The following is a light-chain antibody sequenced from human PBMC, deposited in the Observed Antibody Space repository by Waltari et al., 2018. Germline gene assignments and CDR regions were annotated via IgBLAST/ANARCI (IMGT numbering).Light chain of an antibody. CDR2: GAS. J-gene: IGKJ4*01. V-gene: IGKV3-15*01. CDR3: QQYSNRLT. CDR1: QSVSSN. Sequence: EIVMTPSPATLSVSPGERATLSCRASQSVSSNLAWYQQKPGQAPRLLINGASTRATGIPARFSGSGSGTEFTLTISSLQSEDFAVYYCQQYSNRLTFGGGTKVEIK.